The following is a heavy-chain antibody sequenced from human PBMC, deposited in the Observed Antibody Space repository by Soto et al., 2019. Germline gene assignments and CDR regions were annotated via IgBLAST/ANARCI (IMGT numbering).Heavy chain of an antibody. J-gene: IGHJ4*02. CDR3: AKTASMTNRDSFDH. V-gene: IGHV3-23*01. CDR2: ISVSGSNP. Sequence: EVQVLESGGGLVQPGGSLRLSCAASGFTFSSYAMSWVRQAPGQGLEWVSAISVSGSNPYYADSVKGRFTISRDNSKNTLYLQMNSLRAEDTALYYCAKTASMTNRDSFDHWGQGTLVTVSS. D-gene: IGHD4-17*01. CDR1: GFTFSSYA.